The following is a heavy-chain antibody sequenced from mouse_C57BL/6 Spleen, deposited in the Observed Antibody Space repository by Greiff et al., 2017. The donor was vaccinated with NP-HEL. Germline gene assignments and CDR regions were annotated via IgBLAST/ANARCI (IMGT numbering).Heavy chain of an antibody. CDR3: ARGLPYYYAMDY. V-gene: IGHV14-2*01. J-gene: IGHJ4*01. D-gene: IGHD2-4*01. CDR2: IDPEDGET. CDR1: GFNIKDYY. Sequence: EVQLQQSGAELVKPGASVKLSCTASGFNIKDYYMHWVKQRTEQGLEWIGRIDPEDGETKYAPKFQGKATITADTSSNPADLQLSSLTSEDTAVYYCARGLPYYYAMDYWGQGTSVTVSS.